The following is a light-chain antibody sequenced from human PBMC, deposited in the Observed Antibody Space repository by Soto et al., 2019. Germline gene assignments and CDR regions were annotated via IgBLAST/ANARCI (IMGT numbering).Light chain of an antibody. Sequence: IQMTQSPSSLSASVGDRVTITCRASQSISSYLNWYQQKPGKAPKLLIYAASSLQSGVPSRFSGSGSGTDFTLTISSLQPEDFATYYCQHSYSTPQTFGQGTQVEIK. J-gene: IGKJ1*01. CDR3: QHSYSTPQT. CDR1: QSISSY. V-gene: IGKV1-39*01. CDR2: AAS.